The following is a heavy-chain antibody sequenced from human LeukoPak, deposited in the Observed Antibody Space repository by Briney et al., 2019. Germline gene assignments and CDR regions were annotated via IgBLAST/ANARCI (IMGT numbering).Heavy chain of an antibody. V-gene: IGHV4-38-2*02. J-gene: IGHJ4*02. Sequence: SETLSLTCTVSGYSVSTDSYWGWIRQPPGKGLEWIGNIYHDGSTYYNPSLKSRVTISVDTSKNQFSLKLTSVTAADTAVYYCAREGLITIIRGVNFGYWGQGTLVSVSS. CDR3: AREGLITIIRGVNFGY. D-gene: IGHD3-10*01. CDR2: IYHDGST. CDR1: GYSVSTDSY.